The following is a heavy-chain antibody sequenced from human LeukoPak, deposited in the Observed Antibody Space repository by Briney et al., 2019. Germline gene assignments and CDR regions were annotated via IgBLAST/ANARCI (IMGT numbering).Heavy chain of an antibody. V-gene: IGHV3-30*02. CDR1: GFTFSTSG. CDR2: IRNDGNKK. CDR3: AKDLHYGSADY. J-gene: IGHJ4*02. D-gene: IGHD3-10*01. Sequence: GGSLRLSCVASGFTFSTSGMHWVRQSPGKGLDWVAFIRNDGNKKNYAESVKGRFTISRDNSKNTLYLQMNSLRAEDTAVYYCAKDLHYGSADYWGQGTLVTVSS.